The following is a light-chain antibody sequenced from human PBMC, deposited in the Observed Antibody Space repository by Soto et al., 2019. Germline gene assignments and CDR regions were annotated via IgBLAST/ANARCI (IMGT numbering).Light chain of an antibody. CDR1: QTVGTN. CDR2: GAS. CDR3: QQCYHWPAVT. Sequence: RVMTQSPATLSLSPGERAALSCRASQTVGTNLAWYQQKPGQSPRLLIYGASNRATDIPARFSGGGSGTEFTLIISSLQPEDFAVYYCQQCYHWPAVTFGGGTKL. J-gene: IGKJ4*01. V-gene: IGKV3D-15*01.